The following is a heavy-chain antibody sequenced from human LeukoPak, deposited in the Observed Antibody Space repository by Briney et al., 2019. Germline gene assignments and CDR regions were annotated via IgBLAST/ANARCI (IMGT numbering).Heavy chain of an antibody. CDR3: ARGTTIFGVVIGGDALDI. J-gene: IGHJ3*02. D-gene: IGHD3-3*01. V-gene: IGHV1-18*04. Sequence: ASVKVSCKASGYTFTGYYMHWVRQAPGQGLEWMGWISAYNGNTNYAQKLQGRVTMTTDTSTSTAYMELRSLRSDDTAVYYCARGTTIFGVVIGGDALDIWGQGTMVTVSS. CDR2: ISAYNGNT. CDR1: GYTFTGYY.